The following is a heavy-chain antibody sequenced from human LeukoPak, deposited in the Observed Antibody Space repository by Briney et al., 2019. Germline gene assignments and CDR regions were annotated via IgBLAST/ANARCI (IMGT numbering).Heavy chain of an antibody. J-gene: IGHJ4*02. CDR3: ARGPHPHWPLGQF. CDR2: INGSGSP. CDR1: GGSFDDYH. Sequence: SETLSLTCEVNGGSFDDYHWTWIRQSPGKGLEWIGEINGSGSPLYSPSLRSRLTISVDTSKNQFSMTLTSVTVADTAVYYCARGPHPHWPLGQFWGQGSRVTVSS. D-gene: IGHD3-16*01. V-gene: IGHV4-34*01.